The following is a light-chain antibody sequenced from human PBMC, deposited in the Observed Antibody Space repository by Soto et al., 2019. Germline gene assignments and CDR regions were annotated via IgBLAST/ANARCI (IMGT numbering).Light chain of an antibody. CDR1: SSNIGTYS. CDR3: SSYTSSTDYV. V-gene: IGLV2-14*01. J-gene: IGLJ1*01. CDR2: EVT. Sequence: QSVLTQPPSASGTPGQRVTISCSGSSSNIGTYSVSWYQQFPGTAPRLLIYEVTNRHSGVSNRFSGSKSGNTASLTISGLQAEDEADYYCSSYTSSTDYVFGTGTKVTVL.